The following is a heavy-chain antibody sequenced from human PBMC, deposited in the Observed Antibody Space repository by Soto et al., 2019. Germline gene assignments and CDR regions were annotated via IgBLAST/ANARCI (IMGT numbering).Heavy chain of an antibody. CDR3: ARRQESDHAYFDY. J-gene: IGHJ4*02. CDR2: IYSGDVT. V-gene: IGHV3-53*01. Sequence: VGSLRLSCAASGFTVNSNCMSWVRQAPGKGPEWISVIYSGDVTDYADSVKGRFSISRDNSKNTLYLQMNSLRAEDTAVYYCARRQESDHAYFDYWGQGTLVTVSS. CDR1: GFTVNSNC.